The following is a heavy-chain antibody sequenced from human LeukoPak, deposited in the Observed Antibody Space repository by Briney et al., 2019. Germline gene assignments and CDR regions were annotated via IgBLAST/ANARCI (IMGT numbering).Heavy chain of an antibody. CDR1: GGSISSSSYY. J-gene: IGHJ4*02. CDR2: IYYSGST. V-gene: IGHV4-39*01. Sequence: SETLSLTSAVSGGSISSSSYYCGWIRQPPGKGLEWPGSIYYSGSTYYNPSLKSRVTISVGTSKNQFSMKLSSVTAADTAVYYCASQGGYFDYWGQGTLVTVSS. CDR3: ASQGGYFDY. D-gene: IGHD3-16*01.